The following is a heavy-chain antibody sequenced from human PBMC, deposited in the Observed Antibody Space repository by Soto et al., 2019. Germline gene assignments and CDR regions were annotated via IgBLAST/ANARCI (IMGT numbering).Heavy chain of an antibody. D-gene: IGHD5-12*01. J-gene: IGHJ4*02. CDR2: IWYDGSNI. CDR1: GFTFSSYG. Sequence: QVQLVESGGGVVQPGRSLRLSCAASGFTFSSYGMHWVRQAPGKGLEWVAVIWYDGSNIYYADSVKGRFTISRDNSKNTLYLQMNSLRAEDTAVYYCARDPDITPGGWGQGTLVTVSS. CDR3: ARDPDITPGG. V-gene: IGHV3-33*01.